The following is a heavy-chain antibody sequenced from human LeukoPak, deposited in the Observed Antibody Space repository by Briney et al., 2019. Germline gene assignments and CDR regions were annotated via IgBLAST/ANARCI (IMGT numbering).Heavy chain of an antibody. CDR1: GFTFSSYW. V-gene: IGHV3-7*01. J-gene: IGHJ4*02. Sequence: GGSLRLSCAASGFTFSSYWMTWVRQAPGKGLEWVANINEDGGEKKYVDSVKGRFTISRDNAKNSLYLQMNNLRVEDTAVFYCARVLFGGFGEFLNYWGQGTLVTVSS. CDR3: ARVLFGGFGEFLNY. CDR2: INEDGGEK. D-gene: IGHD3-10*01.